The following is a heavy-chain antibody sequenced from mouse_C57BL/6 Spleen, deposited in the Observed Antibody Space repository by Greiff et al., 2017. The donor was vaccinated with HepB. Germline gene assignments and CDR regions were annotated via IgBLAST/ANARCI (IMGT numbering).Heavy chain of an antibody. CDR1: GDTFTSYW. J-gene: IGHJ4*01. V-gene: IGHV1-7*01. CDR3: ASDYYGISPYATDD. D-gene: IGHD1-1*01. Sequence: VQLQQSGAVPAKLAASVKRSCKASGDTFTSYWLHWVKLRPGQGLEWIGYINPSSGYTKYNQKFKDKATLTADESSSTAYMQLSSLTYEDSAVYYCASDYYGISPYATDDWCQGTSVTVSS. CDR2: INPSSGYT.